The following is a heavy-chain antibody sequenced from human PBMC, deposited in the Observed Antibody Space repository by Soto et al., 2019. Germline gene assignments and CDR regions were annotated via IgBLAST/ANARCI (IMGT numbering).Heavy chain of an antibody. CDR3: AREPRGCLYSKRTLPTGIDY. CDR1: GGSISRGDYY. D-gene: IGHD2-8*01. Sequence: PSENLSLTCTVSGGSISRGDYYWILIRQPPGKGLEWIGYIYYSGSTYYNPSLKSRVTISVDTSKNQFSLKLSSVTAADTAVYYCAREPRGCLYSKRTLPTGIDYRGQGTLVTGSS. V-gene: IGHV4-30-4*01. CDR2: IYYSGST. J-gene: IGHJ4*02.